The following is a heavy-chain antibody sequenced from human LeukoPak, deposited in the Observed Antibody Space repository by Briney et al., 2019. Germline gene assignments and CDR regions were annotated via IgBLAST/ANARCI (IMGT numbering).Heavy chain of an antibody. CDR1: GFTFSSYW. D-gene: IGHD1-26*01. V-gene: IGHV3-7*01. Sequence: GGSLRLSCAASGFTFSSYWMSWVRQAPGKGLEWVANIKQDGSEKYYVDSVKGRFTISGDNAKNSLYLQMNSLRAEDTAVYYCASLSEGDYYFDYWGQGTLVTVSS. J-gene: IGHJ4*02. CDR2: IKQDGSEK. CDR3: ASLSEGDYYFDY.